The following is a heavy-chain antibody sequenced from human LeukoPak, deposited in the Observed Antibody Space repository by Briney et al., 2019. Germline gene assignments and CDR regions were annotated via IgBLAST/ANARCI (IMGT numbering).Heavy chain of an antibody. Sequence: SDTLSLTCTVSGGSISSSSYFWGWIRQPPGKGLEWIVIIYYSGTTYYNPSLKSRVTISVDTSKNQFSLNLSSVTAADTAVYYCARRGRVVEISTVYQLGFDPWGQGTLVTVSS. CDR1: GGSISSSSYF. CDR2: IYYSGTT. D-gene: IGHD2-15*01. V-gene: IGHV4-39*01. J-gene: IGHJ5*02. CDR3: ARRGRVVEISTVYQLGFDP.